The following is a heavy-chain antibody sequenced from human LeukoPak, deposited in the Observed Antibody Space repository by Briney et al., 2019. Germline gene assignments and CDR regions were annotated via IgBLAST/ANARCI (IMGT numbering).Heavy chain of an antibody. V-gene: IGHV4-61*02. CDR3: ARDRVSGYSDYFDY. CDR2: IYTSGST. D-gene: IGHD1-26*01. Sequence: KPSETLSLTCTVSGGSISSGSYYWRWIRQPAGKGLEWIGRIYTSGSTNYNPSLKSRVTISVDTSKNQFSLKLSSVTAADTAVYYCARDRVSGYSDYFDYWGQGTLVTVSS. CDR1: GGSISSGSYY. J-gene: IGHJ4*02.